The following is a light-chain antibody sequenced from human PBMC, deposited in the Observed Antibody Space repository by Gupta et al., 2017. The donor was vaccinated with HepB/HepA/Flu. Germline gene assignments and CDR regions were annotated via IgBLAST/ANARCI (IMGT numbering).Light chain of an antibody. CDR3: QSYDSSRSGVV. CDR2: GNR. J-gene: IGLJ2*01. Sequence: QSVLTQPPSLSVAPWPRVTISCTVSISNLGAGYDVHWYQQLPGATPKLLIYGNRNRPSGVPDRFSGSKSGTAAALAITGLQAEDEADYYCQSYDSSRSGVVFGGGTKLTVL. V-gene: IGLV1-40*01. CDR1: ISNLGAGYD.